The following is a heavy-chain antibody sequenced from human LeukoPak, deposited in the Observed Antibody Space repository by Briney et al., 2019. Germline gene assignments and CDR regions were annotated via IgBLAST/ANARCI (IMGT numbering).Heavy chain of an antibody. Sequence: ASVKVSCKASGYTFTGYYMHWVRQAPGQGLEWMGWINPNSGGTNYAQKFQGRVTTTRDTSISTAYMELSRLRSDDTAVYYCAVGKRGGAIFWPLGIWGQGTMVTVSS. J-gene: IGHJ3*02. CDR1: GYTFTGYY. V-gene: IGHV1-2*02. CDR3: AVGKRGGAIFWPLGI. CDR2: INPNSGGT. D-gene: IGHD3-9*01.